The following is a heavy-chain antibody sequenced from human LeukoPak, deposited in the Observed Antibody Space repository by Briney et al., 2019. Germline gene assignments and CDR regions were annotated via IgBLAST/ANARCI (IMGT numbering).Heavy chain of an antibody. Sequence: SETLSLTWTVSGGSICSGGYYWSWIRQPPGKGLEWIGYIYHSGSTNYNPSLKSRVTTSVDTSKNQFSLKLSSVTAADTAVYYCARAGGLYCSSTSCNHYFDYWGQGTQVTVSS. CDR2: IYHSGST. D-gene: IGHD2-2*01. CDR3: ARAGGLYCSSTSCNHYFDY. J-gene: IGHJ4*02. CDR1: GGSICSGGYY. V-gene: IGHV4-61*08.